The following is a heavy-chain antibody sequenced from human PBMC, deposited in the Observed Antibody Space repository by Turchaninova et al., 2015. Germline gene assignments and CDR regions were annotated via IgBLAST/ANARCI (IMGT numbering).Heavy chain of an antibody. Sequence: QVQLQQWGAGLLKPSETLSLTCAVYGGSFSDYYWSWIRQPPGKGLEWMGEINHSGSANYNPTFMSXVXILXDTANXXFSXXXRSVTAAXXAVYYCARDHXSSGGXWGQEXLVTVSS. V-gene: IGHV4-34*01. J-gene: IGHJ4*02. CDR2: INHSGSA. CDR3: ARDHXSSGGX. D-gene: IGHD6-13*01. CDR1: GGSFSDYY.